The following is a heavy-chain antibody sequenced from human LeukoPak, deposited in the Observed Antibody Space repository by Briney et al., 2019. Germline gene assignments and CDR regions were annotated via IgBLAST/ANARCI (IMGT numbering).Heavy chain of an antibody. CDR3: AKVVSTTYYYFYSVDV. CDR1: GFAFSSYA. D-gene: IGHD4-17*01. Sequence: GGSLRLSCAASGFAFSSYAMTWVRQAPGKGLEWVSSIRDSGGRIYYADSVKGRFTISRDNSKNTLYLQMSSLRAEDSAVYYCAKVVSTTYYYFYSVDVWGQGTTVIVSS. J-gene: IGHJ6*02. CDR2: IRDSGGRI. V-gene: IGHV3-23*01.